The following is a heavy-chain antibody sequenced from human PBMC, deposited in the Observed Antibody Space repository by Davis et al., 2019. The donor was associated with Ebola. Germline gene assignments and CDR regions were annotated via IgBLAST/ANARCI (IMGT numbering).Heavy chain of an antibody. J-gene: IGHJ4*02. D-gene: IGHD4-23*01. CDR2: ISSSASYK. CDR1: GFTFSVYY. CDR3: ANVDYGGNSGFDY. V-gene: IGHV3-11*03. Sequence: GGSLRLSCAASGFTFSVYYMSWIRQAPGKGPEWVSSISSSASYKNYADSVKGRFTISRDNAKNSLYLQMNSLRAEDTAVYYCANVDYGGNSGFDYWGQGTLVTVSS.